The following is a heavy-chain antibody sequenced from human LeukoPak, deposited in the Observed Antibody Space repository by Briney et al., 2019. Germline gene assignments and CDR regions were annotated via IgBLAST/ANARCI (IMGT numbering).Heavy chain of an antibody. J-gene: IGHJ5*01. CDR3: ARPISGGLAVTADWFDS. Sequence: GESLRLSCEASGFAFSFSAMTWVRQAQGTGLEWVSNINANAINTYYADSVKGRFTISRDNSKSTLYLQLNSLRAEDTAVYYCARPISGGLAVTADWFDSWGQGTLVIVS. CDR2: INANAINT. V-gene: IGHV3-23*01. D-gene: IGHD6-19*01. CDR1: GFAFSFSA.